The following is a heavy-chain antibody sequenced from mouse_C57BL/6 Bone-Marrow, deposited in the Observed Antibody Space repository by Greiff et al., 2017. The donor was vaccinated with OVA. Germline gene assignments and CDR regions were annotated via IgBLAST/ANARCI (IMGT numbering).Heavy chain of an antibody. Sequence: VQLQQSGAELVRPGASVKLSCTASGFNIKDDYMHWVKQRPEQGLEWIGWIDPENGDTEYASKFQGKATITADTSSNTAYLQLSSLTSEGTAVYYCTTHITTVVADYWGQGTTLTVSS. V-gene: IGHV14-4*01. CDR1: GFNIKDDY. D-gene: IGHD1-1*01. CDR2: IDPENGDT. J-gene: IGHJ2*01. CDR3: TTHITTVVADY.